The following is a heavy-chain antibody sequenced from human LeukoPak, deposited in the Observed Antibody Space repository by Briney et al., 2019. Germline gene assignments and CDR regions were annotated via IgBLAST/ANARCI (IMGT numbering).Heavy chain of an antibody. J-gene: IGHJ3*02. V-gene: IGHV1-18*01. CDR2: ISAYNGNT. D-gene: IGHD2-15*01. Sequence: ASVKVSCKASGYTFTSYGISWVRQAPGQGLEWMGWISAYNGNTNYAQKLQGRVTMTTDTSTSTAYMELRSLRSDDTAVYYCARGEDIVGVVGATEGAFDICGQGTIVTVSS. CDR3: ARGEDIVGVVGATEGAFDI. CDR1: GYTFTSYG.